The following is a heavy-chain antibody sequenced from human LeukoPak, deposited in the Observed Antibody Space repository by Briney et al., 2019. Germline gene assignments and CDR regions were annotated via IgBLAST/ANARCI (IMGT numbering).Heavy chain of an antibody. D-gene: IGHD5-24*01. Sequence: GGSLRLSCAASGFTLSSYAMSWVRQAPGKGLEWVSAISDRGDRQYYADSVKGRFTISRDNSMNTLRLQMNSLSIEDTAVYYCVVYTGGYRSQFWGQGTLVTVSS. J-gene: IGHJ4*02. CDR2: ISDRGDRQ. V-gene: IGHV3-23*01. CDR1: GFTLSSYA. CDR3: VVYTGGYRSQF.